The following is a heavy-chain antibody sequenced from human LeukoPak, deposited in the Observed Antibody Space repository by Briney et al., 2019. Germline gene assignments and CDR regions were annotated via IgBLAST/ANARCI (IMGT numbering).Heavy chain of an antibody. CDR3: AKQYQLLYPSDFDY. J-gene: IGHJ4*02. V-gene: IGHV3-23*01. CDR1: GFTFSSHG. D-gene: IGHD2-2*02. CDR2: ISIGGDTT. Sequence: GGSLRLSCAASGFTFSSHGMCWVRQAPGRGLEWVSSISIGGDTTYSASVKGRFTISRDNSKNTLYLKMNSLRAEDTAVYYCAKQYQLLYPSDFDYWGQGTLVTVSS.